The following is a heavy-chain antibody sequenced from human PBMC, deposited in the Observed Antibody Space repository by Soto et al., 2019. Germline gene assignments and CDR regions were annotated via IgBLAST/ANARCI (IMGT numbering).Heavy chain of an antibody. J-gene: IGHJ5*02. V-gene: IGHV4-34*01. CDR3: ARGRLYRVAAGSTCNWFDP. CDR2: INHSGST. D-gene: IGHD6-13*01. CDR1: GGSFSDYY. Sequence: KPSETLSLTCAVYGGSFSDYYWSWIRQPPGKGLEWIGEINHSGSTNYNPSLKSRVTISVDTSKNQCSLKLSSVTAADTAVYYCARGRLYRVAAGSTCNWFDPWGQGTLVTVSS.